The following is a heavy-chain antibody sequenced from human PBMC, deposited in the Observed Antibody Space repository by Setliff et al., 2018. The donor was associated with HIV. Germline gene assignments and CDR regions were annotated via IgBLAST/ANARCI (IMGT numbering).Heavy chain of an antibody. CDR3: AQIWFGGTHFR. J-gene: IGHJ4*02. V-gene: IGHV3-21*01. CDR1: GFTFSSYS. D-gene: IGHD3-10*01. CDR2: ISSSSSYI. Sequence: GGSLRLSCAASGFTFSSYSMNWVRQAPGKGLEWVSSISSSSSYIYYADSVKGRFTISRDNSKNTLYLQMNSLRVEDTAVYYCAQIWFGGTHFRWGQGTLVTVSS.